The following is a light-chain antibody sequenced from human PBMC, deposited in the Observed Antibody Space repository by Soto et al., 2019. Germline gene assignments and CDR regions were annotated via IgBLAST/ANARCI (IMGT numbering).Light chain of an antibody. CDR2: DAS. V-gene: IGKV3-20*01. J-gene: IGKJ5*01. Sequence: EIVLTQSPGTLSLSPGEGATLSCRARQSVSSSHLAWYRQKPGQAPRLLIYDASTRAIGIPDRISGSGSGTDFTLTISRLRSEDFAVYFCQHYGNSPITFGQGTRLEIK. CDR3: QHYGNSPIT. CDR1: QSVSSSH.